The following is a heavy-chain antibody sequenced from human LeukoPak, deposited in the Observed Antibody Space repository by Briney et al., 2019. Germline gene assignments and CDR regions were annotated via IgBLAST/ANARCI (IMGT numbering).Heavy chain of an antibody. Sequence: SQTLSLTCTVSGGSISSGSYYWSWIRQPAGKGLEWIGRIYTSGSTNYNPSLKSRVTISVDTSKNQFSLKLSSVTAADTAVYHCARERFIAVALTYFDLWGRGTLVTVSS. D-gene: IGHD6-19*01. CDR1: GGSISSGSYY. J-gene: IGHJ2*01. CDR2: IYTSGST. V-gene: IGHV4-61*02. CDR3: ARERFIAVALTYFDL.